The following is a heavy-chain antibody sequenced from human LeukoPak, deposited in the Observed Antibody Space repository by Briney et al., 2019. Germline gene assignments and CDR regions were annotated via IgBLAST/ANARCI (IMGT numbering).Heavy chain of an antibody. CDR2: IYTSGST. Sequence: PGGSLRLSCAASGFAFSTFTMSWIRQPAGKGLEWIGRIYTSGSTNYNPSLKSRVTISVDTSKNQFSLKLSSVTAADTAVYYCVGGSWHLTIDYWGQGTLVSVSS. V-gene: IGHV4-4*07. D-gene: IGHD6-13*01. CDR3: VGGSWHLTIDY. J-gene: IGHJ4*02. CDR1: GFAFSTFT.